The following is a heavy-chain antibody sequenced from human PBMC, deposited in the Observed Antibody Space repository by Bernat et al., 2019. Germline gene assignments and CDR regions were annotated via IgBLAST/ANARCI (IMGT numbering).Heavy chain of an antibody. D-gene: IGHD3-10*01. J-gene: IGHJ4*02. CDR1: GFTFSNYA. Sequence: VQLVESGGGLVKPGGSLRLSCAASGFTFSNYAMSWVRQAPGKGLEWVSGIRGSGDRTYYADSVKGRFTISRDNSKSMLYLQMNSLRAEDTAVYYCAKGSGSGSFSELDYWGRGTLVTVSS. V-gene: IGHV3-23*04. CDR2: IRGSGDRT. CDR3: AKGSGSGSFSELDY.